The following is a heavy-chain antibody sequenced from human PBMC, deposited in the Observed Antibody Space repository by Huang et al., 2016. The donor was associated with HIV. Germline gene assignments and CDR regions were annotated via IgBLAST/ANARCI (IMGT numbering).Heavy chain of an antibody. CDR1: GFTFSNYD. Sequence: EVQLWESGGTLVQPGGSLRISCGASGFTFSNYDMSWVRQAPGKGLEWFSFISGSSGTIYYADSVKGRFTISRDNVKKTVYLQMNSLRVEDAAVYYCAKDRGDGYSGYDYDYWGHGTLVTVSS. D-gene: IGHD5-12*01. V-gene: IGHV3-23*01. CDR2: ISGSSGTI. CDR3: AKDRGDGYSGYDYDY. J-gene: IGHJ4*01.